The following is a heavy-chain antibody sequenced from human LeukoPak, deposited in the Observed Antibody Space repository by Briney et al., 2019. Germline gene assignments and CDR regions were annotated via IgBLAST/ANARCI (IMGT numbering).Heavy chain of an antibody. CDR3: ARGGTYSSSGDFDY. V-gene: IGHV3-53*01. Sequence: GGSLRLSCAASGFTVSSNYMSWVRQAPGKGLEWVSVIYSGGSTYYADSVKGRSTISRDNSKNTLYLQMNSLRAEDTAVYYCARGGTYSSSGDFDYWGQGTLVTVSS. D-gene: IGHD6-6*01. CDR2: IYSGGST. J-gene: IGHJ4*02. CDR1: GFTVSSNY.